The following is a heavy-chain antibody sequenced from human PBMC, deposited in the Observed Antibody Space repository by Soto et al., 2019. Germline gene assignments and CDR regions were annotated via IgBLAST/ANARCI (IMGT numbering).Heavy chain of an antibody. CDR1: GFTFSSYG. CDR3: AKEARITMIVVVWDYYYGMDV. D-gene: IGHD3-22*01. V-gene: IGHV3-30*18. J-gene: IGHJ6*02. CDR2: ISYDGSNK. Sequence: PRGSLRLSCAASGFTFSSYGMHWVRQAPGKGLEWVAVISYDGSNKYYADSVKGRFTISRDNSKNTLYLQMNSLRAEDTAVYYCAKEARITMIVVVWDYYYGMDVWGQGTTVTVSS.